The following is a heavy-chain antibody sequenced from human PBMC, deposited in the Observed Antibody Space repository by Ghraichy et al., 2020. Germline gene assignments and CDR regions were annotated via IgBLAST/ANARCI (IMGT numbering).Heavy chain of an antibody. Sequence: SETLSLTCTVSGGSISSGDYYWSWIRQPPGKGLEWIGYIYYSGSTYYNPSLKSRVTISVDTSKNQFSLKLSSVTAAYTAVYYCARTLVDIAMVRDEINDYWGQGTLVTVSS. J-gene: IGHJ4*02. D-gene: IGHD5-18*01. CDR2: IYYSGST. V-gene: IGHV4-30-4*01. CDR1: GGSISSGDYY. CDR3: ARTLVDIAMVRDEINDY.